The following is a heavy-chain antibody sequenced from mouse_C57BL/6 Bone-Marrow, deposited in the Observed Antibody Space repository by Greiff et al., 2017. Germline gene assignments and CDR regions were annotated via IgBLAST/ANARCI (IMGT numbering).Heavy chain of an antibody. V-gene: IGHV1-22*01. CDR1: GYTFTDYN. CDR2: INPNNGGT. Sequence: VQLQQSGPELVKPGASVKMSCKASGYTFTDYNMPWVKQSHGKSLEWIGYINPNNGGTNYNEKFKGKATLTVNKSSSTAYMELRSLTSEDSAVYYCARWGYYYGSNFDYWGKGTTLTVSS. CDR3: ARWGYYYGSNFDY. D-gene: IGHD1-1*01. J-gene: IGHJ2*01.